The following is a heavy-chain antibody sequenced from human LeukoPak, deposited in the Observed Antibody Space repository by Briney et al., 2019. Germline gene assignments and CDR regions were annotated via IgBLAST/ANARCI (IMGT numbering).Heavy chain of an antibody. CDR1: GGSISYYY. CDR3: ARVRALSCYDSSGDFYYFDY. CDR2: IYYSGST. J-gene: IGHJ4*02. Sequence: KPSETLSLTCTVSGGSISYYYWSWIRQPPGKGLELIGYIYYSGSTNYNPSLKSRVTISVDTSKNQFSLKLTSVTAADTAVYYCARVRALSCYDSSGDFYYFDYWGQGTLVTVSS. D-gene: IGHD3-22*01. V-gene: IGHV4-59*01.